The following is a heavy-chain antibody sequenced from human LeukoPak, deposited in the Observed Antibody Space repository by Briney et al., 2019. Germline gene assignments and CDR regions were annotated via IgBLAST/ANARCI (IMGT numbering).Heavy chain of an antibody. J-gene: IGHJ3*01. CDR1: GLPQHSYL. V-gene: IGHV3-7*03. CDR3: ANSNPNRNALDL. Sequence: GGSLRLSRAPSGLPQHSYLLGGLRQAPGRGLEWVANIKKDGSEESYLDSVKGRFTVSRDNAKNSLFLQMNSLRVEDTAVYYCANSNPNRNALDLWGQGTMVTISS. CDR2: IKKDGSEE. D-gene: IGHD4-11*01.